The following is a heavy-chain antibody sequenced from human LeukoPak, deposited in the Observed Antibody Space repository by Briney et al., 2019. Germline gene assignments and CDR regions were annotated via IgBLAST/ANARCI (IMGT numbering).Heavy chain of an antibody. CDR1: GCTFTSYW. D-gene: IGHD2-2*02. V-gene: IGHV5-51*01. CDR2: IYPGDSDT. CDR3: ALYFDTYYFDY. Sequence: GESLKISCKGSGCTFTSYWIGWVRQMPGKGLEWMGIIYPGDSDTRYRPSFQGQVTISADKSISTAYLQWSSLKASDTAMYYCALYFDTYYFDYWGQGTLVTVSS. J-gene: IGHJ4*02.